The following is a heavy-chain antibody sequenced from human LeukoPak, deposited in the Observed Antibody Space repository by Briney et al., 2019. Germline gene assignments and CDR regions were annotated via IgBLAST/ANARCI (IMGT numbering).Heavy chain of an antibody. CDR2: IRGSGADT. CDR3: AKAPNSGDHYYFDY. CDR1: GFTFSSYA. D-gene: IGHD1-26*01. J-gene: IGHJ4*02. V-gene: IGHV3-23*01. Sequence: GASLRLSCAASGFTFSSYAMSWVRQAPGKGLEWVSAIRGSGADTYYADSVKGRFTISGDNSENTLYLQMSSLRAEDTAIYYCAKAPNSGDHYYFDYWGQGSLVTVSS.